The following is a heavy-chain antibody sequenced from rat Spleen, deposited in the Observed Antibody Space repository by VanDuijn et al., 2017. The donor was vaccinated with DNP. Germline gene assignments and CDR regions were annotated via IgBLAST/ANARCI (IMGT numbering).Heavy chain of an antibody. Sequence: EVQLQESGPGRVKPSQSLSLTCSVTDYSITGNYWGWIRKFPGNKMEWIGNISQSGRASYNPSLKSRISITIDTSKNQFFLQLNHVINDDTATYYCARFGSYYYVMDAWGKRASVTVSS. J-gene: IGHJ4*01. CDR3: ARFGSYYYVMDA. CDR2: ISQSGRA. CDR1: DYSITGNY. V-gene: IGHV3-1*01. D-gene: IGHD1-12*02.